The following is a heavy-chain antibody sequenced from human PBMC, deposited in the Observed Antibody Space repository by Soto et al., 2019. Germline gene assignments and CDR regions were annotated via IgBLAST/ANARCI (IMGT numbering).Heavy chain of an antibody. CDR2: ISAYNGNT. Sequence: QVQLVQSGAEVKKPGASVKVSCKASGYTFTSYGISWVRQAPGQGLEWMGWISAYNGNTNYAQKLQGRVTMTTDTSTRTAYMELRSLRSDDTAVYYCARDQMITFGGVIVIPPDYWSQGTLVTVSS. J-gene: IGHJ4*02. V-gene: IGHV1-18*01. CDR1: GYTFTSYG. CDR3: ARDQMITFGGVIVIPPDY. D-gene: IGHD3-16*02.